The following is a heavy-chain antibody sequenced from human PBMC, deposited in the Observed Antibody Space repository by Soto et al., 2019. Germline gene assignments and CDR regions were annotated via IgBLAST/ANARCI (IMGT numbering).Heavy chain of an antibody. V-gene: IGHV1-69*12. J-gene: IGHJ4*02. D-gene: IGHD5-12*01. CDR1: GDTSTTFP. Sequence: QVQLVQSGAGWRKLGPRGKVPCRASGDTSTTFPISGCHQAPGQGLEWMGGIIPTIGTTNYAQRFQGRITITGDESTGTAYMELSSLKSEDTAVYYCARDLGSGYDPGDYWGQGTLVTVSS. CDR3: ARDLGSGYDPGDY. CDR2: IIPTIGTT.